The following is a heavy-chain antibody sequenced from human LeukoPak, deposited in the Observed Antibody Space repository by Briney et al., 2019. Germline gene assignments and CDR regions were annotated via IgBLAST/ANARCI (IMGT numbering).Heavy chain of an antibody. J-gene: IGHJ4*02. Sequence: ASVKVSCKASGYTFTGYYMHWVRQAPGQGLEWMGWINPNSGGTNYAQKFQGRVTMTRDTSISTAYMELSRLRSDDTAVYYCARQSRDGYNSLDYWGQGTLVTVSS. CDR3: ARQSRDGYNSLDY. D-gene: IGHD5-24*01. V-gene: IGHV1-2*02. CDR2: INPNSGGT. CDR1: GYTFTGYY.